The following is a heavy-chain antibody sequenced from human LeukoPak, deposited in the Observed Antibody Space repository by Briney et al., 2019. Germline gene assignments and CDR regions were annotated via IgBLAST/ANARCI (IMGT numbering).Heavy chain of an antibody. CDR2: INSDGSSL. CDR3: AKDGRTYPY. J-gene: IGHJ4*02. Sequence: PGGSLRLSCAASGFTLNTYWMNWVRQAPGKGLVWVSRINSDGSSLTYADPVKGRFTVSRDNAKNTLYLQMNSLRAEDTAVYFCAKDGRTYPYWGQGTLVTVSS. CDR1: GFTLNTYW. V-gene: IGHV3-74*03.